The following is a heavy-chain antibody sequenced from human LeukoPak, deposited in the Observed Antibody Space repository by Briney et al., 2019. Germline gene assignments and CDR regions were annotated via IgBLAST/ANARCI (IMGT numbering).Heavy chain of an antibody. Sequence: PGGSLRLSCAASGFTFSSYGMHWVRQAPGKGLEWVAVISYDGSNKYYADSVKGRFTISRDNSKNTLYLQMNSLRAEDTAVYYCARDSSVVGANPYWGQGTLVTVSS. CDR2: ISYDGSNK. V-gene: IGHV3-30*19. CDR1: GFTFSSYG. D-gene: IGHD1-26*01. CDR3: ARDSSVVGANPY. J-gene: IGHJ4*02.